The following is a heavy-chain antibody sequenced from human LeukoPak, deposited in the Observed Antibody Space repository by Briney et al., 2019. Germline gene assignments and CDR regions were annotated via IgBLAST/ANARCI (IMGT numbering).Heavy chain of an antibody. CDR3: ARGVEGRWFDP. CDR1: GGSFSGYY. D-gene: IGHD5-24*01. V-gene: IGHV4-34*01. J-gene: IGHJ5*02. CDR2: INHSGST. Sequence: SETLSLTCAVYGGSFSGYYWSWIRQPPGKGLEWIGEINHSGSTNYSPSLKGRVTISVDTSKNQFSLKLSSVTAADTAVYYCARGVEGRWFDPWGQGTLVTVSS.